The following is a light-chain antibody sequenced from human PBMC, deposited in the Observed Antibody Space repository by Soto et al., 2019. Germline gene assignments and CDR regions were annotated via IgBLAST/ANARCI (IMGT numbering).Light chain of an antibody. V-gene: IGLV1-40*01. CDR1: SSNIGADYD. CDR2: NNI. CDR3: QSYVSNEGYV. J-gene: IGLJ1*01. Sequence: QSVLTQPPSASGAPGQRVTISCTGSSSNIGADYDVYWYQQLPGTAPKLIIYNNINRPSGVPDRFSGSKSGTSAALTITGLQAEDEADYYCQSYVSNEGYVFGAGTKVTVL.